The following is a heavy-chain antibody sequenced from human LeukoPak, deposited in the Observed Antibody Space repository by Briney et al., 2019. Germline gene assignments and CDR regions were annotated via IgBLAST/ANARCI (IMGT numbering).Heavy chain of an antibody. V-gene: IGHV1-69*13. J-gene: IGHJ4*02. CDR1: GGTFSSYA. D-gene: IGHD2-8*01. CDR3: ARGRRGRYCTNGVCYKFDY. Sequence: SVKVSCKASGGTFSSYAISWVRQAPGQGLEWMGGIIPIFGTANYAQKFQGRVTITADESTSTAYMELSSLRSEDTAVYYCARGRRGRYCTNGVCYKFDYWGQGTLVTVSS. CDR2: IIPIFGTA.